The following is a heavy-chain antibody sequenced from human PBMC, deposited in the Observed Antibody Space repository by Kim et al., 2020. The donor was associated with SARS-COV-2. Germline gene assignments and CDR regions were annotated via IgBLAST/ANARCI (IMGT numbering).Heavy chain of an antibody. Sequence: GGSLRLSCAASGISFSGTTIHWVRQASGKGLEWVGRIRRDGNNYATEYSASVKGRFTISRDDSKDTDYLEMNSLKSEDTAIYCCTRTPPYSDNYWDAFDIWGQGTMVTVSS. CDR3: TRTPPYSDNYWDAFDI. J-gene: IGHJ3*02. CDR2: IRRDGNNYAT. D-gene: IGHD5-12*01. CDR1: GISFSGTT. V-gene: IGHV3-73*01.